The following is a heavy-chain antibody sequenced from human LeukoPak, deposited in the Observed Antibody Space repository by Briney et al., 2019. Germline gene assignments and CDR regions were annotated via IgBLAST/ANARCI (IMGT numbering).Heavy chain of an antibody. CDR3: ARGLHWKTVTSPYYYYMDV. Sequence: KPSETLSLTCAVSGGSISSNSYYWGWIRQPPGKGLEWIGSIYYSGSTYYNPSLKSRVTISVDTSKNQFSLKLSSVTAADTAVYYCARGLHWKTVTSPYYYYMDVWGKGTTVTVSS. CDR1: GGSISSNSYY. D-gene: IGHD4-17*01. V-gene: IGHV4-39*01. CDR2: IYYSGST. J-gene: IGHJ6*03.